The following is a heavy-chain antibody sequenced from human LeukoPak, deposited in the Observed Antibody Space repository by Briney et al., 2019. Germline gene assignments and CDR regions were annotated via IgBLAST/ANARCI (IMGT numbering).Heavy chain of an antibody. CDR2: ISYDGSNK. Sequence: GGSLRLSCAASGFTFSSYAMHWVRQAPGKGLEWVAVISYDGSNKYYADSVKGRFTISRDNSKNRLYLQMNSLRAEDTAVYYCARDRGYYDRGDGMDVWGQGTTVTVSS. D-gene: IGHD3-22*01. CDR1: GFTFSSYA. V-gene: IGHV3-30*04. J-gene: IGHJ6*02. CDR3: ARDRGYYDRGDGMDV.